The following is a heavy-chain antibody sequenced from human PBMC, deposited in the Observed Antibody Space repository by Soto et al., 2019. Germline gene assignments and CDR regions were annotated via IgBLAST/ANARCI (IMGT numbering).Heavy chain of an antibody. CDR3: ARDQTLRFLEWLSPNYYYYGMDV. J-gene: IGHJ6*02. D-gene: IGHD3-3*01. CDR1: GGTFSSYA. V-gene: IGHV1-69*13. CDR2: IIPIFGTA. Sequence: SVKVSCKASGGTFSSYAISWVRQAPGQGLEWMGGIIPIFGTANYAQKFQGRVTITADESTSTAYMELSSLRSEDTAVYYCARDQTLRFLEWLSPNYYYYGMDVWGQGTTVTVSS.